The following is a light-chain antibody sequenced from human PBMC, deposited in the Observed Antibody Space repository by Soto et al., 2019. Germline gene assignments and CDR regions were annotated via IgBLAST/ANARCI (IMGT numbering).Light chain of an antibody. CDR3: QSYDSILSARV. CDR2: EVS. Sequence: QSALTQPASVSGSPGQSITISCTGTSSDVGGYNYVSWYQQHPGKAPKLMIYEVSNRPSGVSNRFSGSKSGNTASLTISGLQAEDEADYYCQSYDSILSARVFGGGTKVTVL. CDR1: SSDVGGYNY. V-gene: IGLV2-14*01. J-gene: IGLJ3*02.